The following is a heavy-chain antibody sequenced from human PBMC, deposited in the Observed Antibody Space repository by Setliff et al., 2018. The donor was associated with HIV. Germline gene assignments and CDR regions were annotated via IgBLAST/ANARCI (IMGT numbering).Heavy chain of an antibody. CDR1: GFTFSSYS. CDR3: ARIYDFWPKNWFDP. D-gene: IGHD3-3*01. J-gene: IGHJ5*02. Sequence: GGSLRLSCAASGFTFSSYSMNWVRQAPGKGLEWVSYISSSSSTIYYADSVKGRFTISRDNAKNSLYLQMKSLRAEATAVYYCARIYDFWPKNWFDPWGQGTLVTV. V-gene: IGHV3-48*01. CDR2: ISSSSSTI.